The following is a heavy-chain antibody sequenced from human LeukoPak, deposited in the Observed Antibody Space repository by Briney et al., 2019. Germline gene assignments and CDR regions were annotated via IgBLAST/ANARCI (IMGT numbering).Heavy chain of an antibody. V-gene: IGHV3-30*18. Sequence: PGRSLRLSCAASGFTFCSYGMHWVRQAPGKGLEWVAVISYDGSNKYYADSVKGRFTISRDNSKNTLYLQMNSLRAEDTAVYYCAKGWDFWSGKYYFDYWGQGTLVTVSS. D-gene: IGHD3-3*01. CDR3: AKGWDFWSGKYYFDY. J-gene: IGHJ4*02. CDR2: ISYDGSNK. CDR1: GFTFCSYG.